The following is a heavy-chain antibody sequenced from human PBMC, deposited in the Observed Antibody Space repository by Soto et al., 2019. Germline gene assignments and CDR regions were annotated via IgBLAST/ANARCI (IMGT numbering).Heavy chain of an antibody. CDR3: AAGGRHMDV. Sequence: QMQLVQSGPEVKKPGTSVKVSCKASGFTFSRSAMQWVRQARGQRFEWRGYIVVASGSTTYAQKFQERVTITRDMSTSTAYMELSSLRSEDTAIYYCAAGGRHMDVWGKGTTVTVSS. CDR1: GFTFSRSA. J-gene: IGHJ6*03. V-gene: IGHV1-58*02. CDR2: IVVASGST. D-gene: IGHD1-26*01.